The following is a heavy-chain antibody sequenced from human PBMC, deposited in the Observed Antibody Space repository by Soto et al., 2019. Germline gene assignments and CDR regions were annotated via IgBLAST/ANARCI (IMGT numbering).Heavy chain of an antibody. J-gene: IGHJ4*02. Sequence: GGSLRLSCAASGFTFSNYGMHWVRQAPGKGLEWVAFVWLDGSNKYYADSVRGRFTISRVNSKNTLYLQMNSLRAEDTAVYHCAPQAFDYWGQGTLVTVSS. V-gene: IGHV3-30*02. CDR1: GFTFSNYG. CDR3: APQAFDY. CDR2: VWLDGSNK.